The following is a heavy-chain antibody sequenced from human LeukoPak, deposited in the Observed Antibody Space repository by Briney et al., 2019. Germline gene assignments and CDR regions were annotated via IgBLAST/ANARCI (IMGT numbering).Heavy chain of an antibody. CDR3: ARLAGVRGY. Sequence: GGSLRLSCAASGFTFSSYSMNWVRQAPGKGLEWVSYISSSSSTIYYADSVKGRFTISRDNAKNSLYLQMNSLRAEDTAVYYCARLAGVRGYWGQGTLVTVSS. CDR1: GFTFSSYS. V-gene: IGHV3-48*01. CDR2: ISSSSSTI. J-gene: IGHJ4*02. D-gene: IGHD3-10*01.